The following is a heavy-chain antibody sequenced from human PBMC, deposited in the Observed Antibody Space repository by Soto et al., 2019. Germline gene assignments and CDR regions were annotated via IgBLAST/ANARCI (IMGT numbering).Heavy chain of an antibody. CDR1: GGTFSSYA. Sequence: SAKVSCKASGGTFSSYAISWVRQAPGQGLEWMGRIIPILGIANYAQKFQGRVTITADKSTSTAYMELSSLRSEDTAVYYCARGRSATASDYGFGYWGQGTLVTVSS. CDR3: ARGRSATASDYGFGY. CDR2: IIPILGIA. J-gene: IGHJ4*02. D-gene: IGHD3-16*01. V-gene: IGHV1-69*04.